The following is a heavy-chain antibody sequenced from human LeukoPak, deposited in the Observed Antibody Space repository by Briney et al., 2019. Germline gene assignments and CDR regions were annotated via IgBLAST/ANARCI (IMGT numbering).Heavy chain of an antibody. CDR3: ARDLGVGMATIETYYFDY. CDR2: INTNTGNP. Sequence: GASVKVSCKASGYTFTSYAMNWVRQAPGQGLEWMVWINTNTGNPTYAQGFTGRFVFSLDTSVSTAYLQISSLKAEDTAVYYCARDLGVGMATIETYYFDYWGQGTLVTVSS. D-gene: IGHD5-24*01. V-gene: IGHV7-4-1*02. J-gene: IGHJ4*02. CDR1: GYTFTSYA.